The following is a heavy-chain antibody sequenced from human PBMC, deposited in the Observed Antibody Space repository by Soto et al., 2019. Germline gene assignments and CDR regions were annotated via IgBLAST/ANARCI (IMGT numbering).Heavy chain of an antibody. Sequence: SETLSLTCTVSGGSISSSSYYWGWIRQPPGKGLEWIGSIYYSGSTYYNPSLKSRVTISVDTSKNRFSLKLSSVTAADTAVYYCARQGKRVGSGWYDPSPPGYWGQGTLVTVSS. D-gene: IGHD6-19*01. CDR1: GGSISSSSYY. V-gene: IGHV4-39*01. CDR3: ARQGKRVGSGWYDPSPPGY. J-gene: IGHJ4*02. CDR2: IYYSGST.